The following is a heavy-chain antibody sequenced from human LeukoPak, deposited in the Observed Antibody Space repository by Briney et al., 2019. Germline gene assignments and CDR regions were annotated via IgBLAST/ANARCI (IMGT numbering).Heavy chain of an antibody. V-gene: IGHV3-30*04. J-gene: IGHJ4*02. Sequence: GGSLRHSCAASGFTFTSSAMYCGPQAPGKGLEWVASISYDGSNKYSADSVKGRFTISRDNSKNTVYLQLNTLGAEDTAVYYCEKVGSELRQSLVDSWGQGTLVTVSS. D-gene: IGHD1-26*01. CDR3: EKVGSELRQSLVDS. CDR2: ISYDGSNK. CDR1: GFTFTSSA.